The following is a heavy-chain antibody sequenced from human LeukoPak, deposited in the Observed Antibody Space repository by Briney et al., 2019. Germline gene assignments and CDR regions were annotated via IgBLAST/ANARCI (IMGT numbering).Heavy chain of an antibody. V-gene: IGHV3-21*01. Sequence: GGSLRLSCAASGFTFSSYSMNWVRQAPGKGLEWVSSISSSSSYIYYADSVKGRFTISRDNAKNSLYLQMNSLRAEETAVYYWARGIRFLARTGYYYMDVGEKGTTVTVSS. CDR1: GFTFSSYS. CDR2: ISSSSSYI. CDR3: ARGIRFLARTGYYYMDV. D-gene: IGHD3-3*01. J-gene: IGHJ6*03.